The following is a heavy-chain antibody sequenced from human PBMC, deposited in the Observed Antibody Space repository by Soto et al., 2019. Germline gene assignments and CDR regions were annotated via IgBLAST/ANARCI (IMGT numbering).Heavy chain of an antibody. CDR1: GGSISSGFYY. V-gene: IGHV4-39*07. D-gene: IGHD3-22*01. CDR3: ARYYYDSSGSLPAFDI. Sequence: PSETLSLTCTVSGGSISSGFYYWSWIRQHPGKGLEWIGEIYHSGSTNYNPSLKSRVTISVDKSKNQFSLKLSSVTAADTAVYYCARYYYDSSGSLPAFDIWGQGTMVT. CDR2: IYHSGST. J-gene: IGHJ3*02.